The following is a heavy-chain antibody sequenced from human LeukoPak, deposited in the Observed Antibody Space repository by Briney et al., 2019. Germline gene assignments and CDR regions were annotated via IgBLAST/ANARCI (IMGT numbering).Heavy chain of an antibody. CDR3: ARVYVDTAMVFDY. D-gene: IGHD5-18*01. CDR2: IYYSGST. Sequence: SETLSLTCTVSGGSISSYYWSWIRQPPGKGLEWIGYIYYSGSTSYNPSLKSRVTISVDTSKNQFSLKLSSVTAADTAVYYCARVYVDTAMVFDYWGQGTLVTVSS. V-gene: IGHV4-59*01. J-gene: IGHJ4*02. CDR1: GGSISSYY.